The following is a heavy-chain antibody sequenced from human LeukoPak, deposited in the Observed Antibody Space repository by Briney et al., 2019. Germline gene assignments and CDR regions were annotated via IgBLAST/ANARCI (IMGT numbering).Heavy chain of an antibody. D-gene: IGHD6-6*01. J-gene: IGHJ4*02. CDR1: GGSISSYY. V-gene: IGHV4-4*09. CDR2: IYTSGST. CDR3: ARHSPYSSSSGKYFDY. Sequence: SETLSLTCTVSGGSISSYYWSWIRQPPGKGLEWIGHIYTSGSTNYNPSLKSRVTISVDTSKNQFSLKLSSVTAADTAVYYCARHSPYSSSSGKYFDYWGQGTLVTVSS.